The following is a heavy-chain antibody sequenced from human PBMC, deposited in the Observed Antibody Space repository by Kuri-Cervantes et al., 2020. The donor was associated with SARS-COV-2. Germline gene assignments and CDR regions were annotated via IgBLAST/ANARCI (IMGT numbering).Heavy chain of an antibody. CDR2: ISYDGSNK. D-gene: IGHD4-17*01. J-gene: IGHJ6*02. CDR1: GFTFSSYA. Sequence: GGSLRLSCAASGFTFSSYAMHWVRQAPGKGLEWVAVISYDGSNKYYADSVKGRFTISRDNAKNTLYLQMNSLRAEDTAVYYCARELRQHYYYYGMDVWGQGTTVTVSS. CDR3: ARELRQHYYYYGMDV. V-gene: IGHV3-30*07.